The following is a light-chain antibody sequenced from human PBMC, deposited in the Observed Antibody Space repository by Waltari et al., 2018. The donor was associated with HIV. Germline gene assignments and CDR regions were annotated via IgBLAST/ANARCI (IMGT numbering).Light chain of an antibody. Sequence: ELVMTQSPATLSVSPGDTASLSCRASPSVSSNLALYQQKPGQAPRLLLYGAPTRATGIPARLSGSGSGTEFTLTISSRQSEDFAVYDCQQYNNWPPRFTFGPGTKVDIK. CDR1: PSVSSN. J-gene: IGKJ3*01. CDR2: GAP. CDR3: QQYNNWPPRFT. V-gene: IGKV3-15*01.